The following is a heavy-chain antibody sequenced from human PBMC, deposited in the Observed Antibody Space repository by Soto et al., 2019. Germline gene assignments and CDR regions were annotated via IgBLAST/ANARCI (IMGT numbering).Heavy chain of an antibody. CDR1: GFTFSSYG. D-gene: IGHD1-26*01. J-gene: IGHJ4*02. CDR2: ISYDGSNK. V-gene: IGHV3-30*18. Sequence: QVQLVESGGGVVQPGRSLRLSCAASGFTFSSYGMHWVRQAPGKGLEWVAVISYDGSNKYYADYVKGRFTISRDNSKNTLYLQMNSLRAEDTAVYYCAKARTQYSGSYDLYYWGQGTLVTVSS. CDR3: AKARTQYSGSYDLYY.